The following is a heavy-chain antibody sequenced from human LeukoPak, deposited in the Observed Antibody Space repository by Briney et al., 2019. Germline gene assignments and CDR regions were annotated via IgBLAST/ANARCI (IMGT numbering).Heavy chain of an antibody. D-gene: IGHD3-10*01. Sequence: GASVKVSCKASGYTFTTSAMHWVRQAPGQRREWMGWINAGSGDTKYSQKFQGRVTFTRDTSASTAYMALSSLRFEDTAVYFCARDQSLGSYPDYWGQGTLVTVSS. CDR1: GYTFTTSA. V-gene: IGHV1-3*01. J-gene: IGHJ4*02. CDR3: ARDQSLGSYPDY. CDR2: INAGSGDT.